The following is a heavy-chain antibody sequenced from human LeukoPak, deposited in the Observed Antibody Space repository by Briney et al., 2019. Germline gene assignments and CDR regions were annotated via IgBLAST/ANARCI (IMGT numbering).Heavy chain of an antibody. V-gene: IGHV3-53*01. J-gene: IGHJ6*02. D-gene: IGHD3-3*01. Sequence: GGSLRLSCAASGFTVSSNYMSWVRQAPGKGLEWVSVIYSGGSTYYADSVKGRFTISRDNAKNSLYLQMNSLRAEDTAVYYCARGEYDFWSGYYRNYYGMDVWGQGTTVTVSS. CDR3: ARGEYDFWSGYYRNYYGMDV. CDR1: GFTVSSNY. CDR2: IYSGGST.